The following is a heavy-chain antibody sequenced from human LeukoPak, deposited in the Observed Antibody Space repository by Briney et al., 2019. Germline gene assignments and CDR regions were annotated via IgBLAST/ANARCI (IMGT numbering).Heavy chain of an antibody. CDR2: ITSSGTTT. CDR3: TTLTVASSFDY. J-gene: IGHJ4*02. D-gene: IGHD6-19*01. V-gene: IGHV3-48*03. CDR1: GFSFSAYE. Sequence: GGSLRLSCAASGFSFSAYEMHWVRQAPGKGLEWISDITSSGTTTYYADSVKGRFTISRDNAKNSLYLQMNSLRAEDTAVYYCTTLTVASSFDYWGQGTLVTVSS.